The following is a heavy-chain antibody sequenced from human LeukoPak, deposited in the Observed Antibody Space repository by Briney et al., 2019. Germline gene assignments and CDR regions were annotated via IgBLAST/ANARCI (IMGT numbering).Heavy chain of an antibody. D-gene: IGHD1-7*01. CDR1: GFTFNTYE. Sequence: GGSLRLSCAASGFTFNTYEMNWVRQAPGKGLEWVSYITSGGRTIYYADYVKGRFTISRDNAKNSLYLQMNILRAEDTAVYYCARGGWNYVFNSWGQGTLVTVSS. CDR3: ARGGWNYVFNS. J-gene: IGHJ5*02. CDR2: ITSGGRTI. V-gene: IGHV3-48*03.